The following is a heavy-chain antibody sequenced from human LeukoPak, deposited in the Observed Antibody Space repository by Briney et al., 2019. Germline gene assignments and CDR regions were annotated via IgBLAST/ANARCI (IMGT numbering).Heavy chain of an antibody. CDR3: ARARYFGWLLFDY. CDR1: GGTFSSYA. J-gene: IGHJ4*02. Sequence: ASVKVSCKASGGTFSSYAISWVRQAPGQGLEWMGRIIPILGIANYAQKFQGRVTITADKSTSTAYMELSSLRSEDTAVYYCARARYFGWLLFDYWGQGTLVTVSS. CDR2: IIPILGIA. D-gene: IGHD3-9*01. V-gene: IGHV1-69*04.